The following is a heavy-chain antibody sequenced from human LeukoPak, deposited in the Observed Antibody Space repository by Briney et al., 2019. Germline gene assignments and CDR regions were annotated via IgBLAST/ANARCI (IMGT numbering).Heavy chain of an antibody. CDR2: ISSSSSYI. J-gene: IGHJ4*02. Sequence: PGGSLRLSCAASGFTFSSYSMNWVRQAPGKGLEWVSSISSSSSYIYYADSVKGRFTISRDNAKNSLYLQMNSLRAEDTAVYYCARADDFWSGYYPSFDYWGQGTLVTVSS. D-gene: IGHD3-3*01. CDR3: ARADDFWSGYYPSFDY. V-gene: IGHV3-21*01. CDR1: GFTFSSYS.